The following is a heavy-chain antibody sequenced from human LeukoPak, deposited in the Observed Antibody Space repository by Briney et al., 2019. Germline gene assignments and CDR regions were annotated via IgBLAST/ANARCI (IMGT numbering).Heavy chain of an antibody. CDR1: GYTFTGYY. V-gene: IGHV1-2*02. CDR3: AKTLRPNSGWRRRDPFDY. CDR2: INPNSGGT. Sequence: GASVKVSCKASGYTFTGYYMHWVRQAPGQGLEWMGWINPNSGGTNYAQKFQGRVTMTRDTSISTAYMELRSLRSDDTAVYYCAKTLRPNSGWRRRDPFDYWGQGTLVTVSS. J-gene: IGHJ4*02. D-gene: IGHD5-12*01.